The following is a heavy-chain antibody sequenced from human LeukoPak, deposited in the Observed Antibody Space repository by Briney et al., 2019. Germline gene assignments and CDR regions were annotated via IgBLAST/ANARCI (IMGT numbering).Heavy chain of an antibody. CDR1: GFTFNIYS. J-gene: IGHJ6*02. CDR3: ARDRITMVRGRTYYGMDV. CDR2: ISSSSSYI. V-gene: IGHV3-21*01. Sequence: PGGSLRLSCAASGFTFNIYSMNWVRHAPGKGREWVSSISSSSSYIYYADSVKGRFTIYRDNAKNSLYMQMNSLRAEDTAVYYCARDRITMVRGRTYYGMDVWGQGRTVGVSS. D-gene: IGHD3-10*01.